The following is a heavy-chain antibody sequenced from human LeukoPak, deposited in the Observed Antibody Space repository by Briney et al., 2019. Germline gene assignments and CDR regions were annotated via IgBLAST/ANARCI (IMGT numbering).Heavy chain of an antibody. J-gene: IGHJ4*02. Sequence: PSQTLSLTCTVSGGSISSGDYYWSWIRQPPGKGLEWIGYIYYSGSTYYNPSLKIRVTISVDTSKNQFSLKLSSVTAADTAVYYCARDFRYSSSQSLDYWGRGTLVTVSS. D-gene: IGHD6-13*01. CDR3: ARDFRYSSSQSLDY. V-gene: IGHV4-30-4*08. CDR1: GGSISSGDYY. CDR2: IYYSGST.